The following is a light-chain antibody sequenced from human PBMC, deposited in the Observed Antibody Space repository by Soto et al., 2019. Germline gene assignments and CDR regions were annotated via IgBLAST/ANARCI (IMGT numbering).Light chain of an antibody. CDR1: QSVSIY. CDR2: DAS. V-gene: IGKV3-11*01. CDR3: QHRSNWWT. Sequence: EIVLTQSPATLSLSPGERATLSCRASQSVSIYLAWYQQKPGQAPRLLIYDASNRATGIPARFSGSGSGTDFTLTIDSLEPEDFAVNYCQHRSNWWTFGQGTKVEIK. J-gene: IGKJ1*01.